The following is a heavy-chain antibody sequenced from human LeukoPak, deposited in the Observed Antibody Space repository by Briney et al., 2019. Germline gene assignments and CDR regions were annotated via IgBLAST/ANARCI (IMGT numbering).Heavy chain of an antibody. V-gene: IGHV3-23*01. D-gene: IGHD1-14*01. CDR1: GFTFSSYG. Sequence: GGTLRLSCAGSGFTFSSYGMSWVRQAPGKGLEWVSAISGSGDRLYYADSMKGRFTISRDNSKNTLYLQMNSLRAEDTAVYYCAKPARTDYADYWGQGTLVTVSS. J-gene: IGHJ4*02. CDR3: AKPARTDYADY. CDR2: ISGSGDRL.